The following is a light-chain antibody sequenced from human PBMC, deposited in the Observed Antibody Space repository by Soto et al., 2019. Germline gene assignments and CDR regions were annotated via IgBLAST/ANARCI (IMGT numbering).Light chain of an antibody. CDR2: GAS. V-gene: IGKV3-20*01. Sequence: IVLTQSPGTLSLSPGERATLSCRASQSVSNNYLAWYQQKPGQAPRLLIYGASNRATGIPDRFSGSGSGTDFTLTISRLEPEDFAAYHCQQLYTLPFTFGQGTRLEIK. CDR3: QQLYTLPFT. CDR1: QSVSNNY. J-gene: IGKJ5*01.